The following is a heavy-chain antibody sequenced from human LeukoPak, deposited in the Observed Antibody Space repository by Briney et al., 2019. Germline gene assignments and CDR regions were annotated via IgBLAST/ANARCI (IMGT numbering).Heavy chain of an antibody. CDR3: ARHRYGGGVLTPFDY. Sequence: SETLSLTCTVSGGSISSSNYYWGWIRQPPGKGLEWIGTIHYSGSTYYNRSLKSRVTISVDTSKNQFSLKLSSVTAADTAVYYCARHRYGGGVLTPFDYWGQGTLVTVSS. J-gene: IGHJ4*02. V-gene: IGHV4-39*01. CDR2: IHYSGST. D-gene: IGHD4-23*01. CDR1: GGSISSSNYY.